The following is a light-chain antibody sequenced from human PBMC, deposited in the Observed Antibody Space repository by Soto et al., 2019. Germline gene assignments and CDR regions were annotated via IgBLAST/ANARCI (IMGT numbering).Light chain of an antibody. J-gene: IGLJ1*01. CDR3: SSYAGSNNLGV. CDR1: SSDVGGYNY. CDR2: EVS. V-gene: IGLV2-8*01. Sequence: ALTQPPSASGSPGQSVTISCTGTSSDVGGYNYVSWYQQHPGKAPKLMIFEVSRRPSGVPDRFSGSKSGNTASLTVSGLQAEDEADYYCSSYAGSNNLGVFGTGTKVTVL.